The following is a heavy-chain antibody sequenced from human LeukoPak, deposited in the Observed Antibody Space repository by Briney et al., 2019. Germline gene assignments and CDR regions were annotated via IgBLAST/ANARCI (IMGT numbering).Heavy chain of an antibody. CDR1: GYTFTGYF. V-gene: IGHV1-2*02. J-gene: IGHJ5*02. CDR2: INPNSGGT. Sequence: ASVKVSCKDSGYTFTGYFMHWIRQAPGQGLEYMGWINPNSGGTYYAQNFQGRVTMTRDTSISTAYMELSRLRSDDTAIYYCARDYYDIRVQGNWFDPWGQGTLVTVSS. CDR3: ARDYYDIRVQGNWFDP. D-gene: IGHD3-16*01.